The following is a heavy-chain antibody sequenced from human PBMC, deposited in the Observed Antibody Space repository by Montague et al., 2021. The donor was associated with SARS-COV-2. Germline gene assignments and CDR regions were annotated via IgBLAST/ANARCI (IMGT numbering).Heavy chain of an antibody. CDR2: IYYSGST. J-gene: IGHJ4*02. CDR3: ARGFDY. V-gene: IGHV4-39*01. Sequence: SETLSLTCSVSGGSISSSNYYWGWIRQPPGKGLEWIGSIYYSGSTYYNPSLKSRVAISVDTSKNQFSLILRSMTAADTAVFYCARGFDYWGQGTLVTVSS. CDR1: GGSISSSNYY.